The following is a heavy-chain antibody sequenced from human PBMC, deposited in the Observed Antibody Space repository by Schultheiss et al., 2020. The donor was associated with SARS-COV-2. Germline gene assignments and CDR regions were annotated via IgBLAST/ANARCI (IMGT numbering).Heavy chain of an antibody. CDR3: ARGRFAARPFHYYYMDV. CDR1: GYTFTSYD. J-gene: IGHJ6*03. Sequence: ASVKVSCKASGYTFTSYDINWVRQATGQGLEWMGWMNPNSGNTGYAQKFQGRVTITRNTSISTAYMELSSLRSEDTAVYYCARGRFAARPFHYYYMDVWGKGTTVTVSS. CDR2: MNPNSGNT. D-gene: IGHD6-6*01. V-gene: IGHV1-8*03.